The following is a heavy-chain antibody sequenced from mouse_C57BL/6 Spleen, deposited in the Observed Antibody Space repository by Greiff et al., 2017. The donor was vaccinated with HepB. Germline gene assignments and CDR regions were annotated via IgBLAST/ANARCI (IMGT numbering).Heavy chain of an antibody. V-gene: IGHV1-26*01. J-gene: IGHJ3*01. CDR2: INPNNGGT. Sequence: EVQLQQSGPELVKPGASVKISCKASGYTFTDYYMNWVKQSHGKSLEWIGDINPNNGGTSYNQKFKGKATLTVDKSSSTAYMELRSLTSEDSAVYYCAREYYYGSSYIAYWGQGTLVTVSA. CDR3: AREYYYGSSYIAY. D-gene: IGHD1-1*01. CDR1: GYTFTDYY.